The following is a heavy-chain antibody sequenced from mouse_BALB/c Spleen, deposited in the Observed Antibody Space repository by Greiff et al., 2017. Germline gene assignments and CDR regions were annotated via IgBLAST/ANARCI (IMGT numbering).Heavy chain of an antibody. D-gene: IGHD4-1*01. CDR2: ISSGNSTI. V-gene: IGHV5-17*02. CDR1: GFTFSSFG. CDR3: ATGTELDY. J-gene: IGHJ3*01. Sequence: EVHRVESGGGLVQPGASRKLSCAASGFTFSSFGMHWVRQAPGQGLEWVAYISSGNSTIYYADTVKGRFTISRDNPKNTLFLQMTSLRSEDTAMYYCATGTELDYWGQGTLVTVSA.